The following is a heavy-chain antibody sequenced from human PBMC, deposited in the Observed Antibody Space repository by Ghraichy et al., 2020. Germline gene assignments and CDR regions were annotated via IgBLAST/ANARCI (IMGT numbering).Heavy chain of an antibody. Sequence: SGPTLVKPTQTLTLTCTFSGFSLSTSGVGVGWIRQPPGKALEWLALIYWDDDKRYNSSLSHRVTIAKDTSKNQVVLTMTNMAPVDTGTYYCAHRGLTDFFNVRYWVDPRGKRTLVTVSS. CDR1: GFSLSTSGVG. CDR2: IYWDDDK. V-gene: IGHV2-5*02. D-gene: IGHD3-3*01. J-gene: IGHJ5*02. CDR3: AHRGLTDFFNVRYWVDP.